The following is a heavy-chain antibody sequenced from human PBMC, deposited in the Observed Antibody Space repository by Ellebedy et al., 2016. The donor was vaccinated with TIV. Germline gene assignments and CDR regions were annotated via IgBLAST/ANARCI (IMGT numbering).Heavy chain of an antibody. D-gene: IGHD1-1*01. CDR1: GGSVTSGPSY. Sequence: SETLSLTCSVSGGSVTSGPSYWGWVRQPPGKGLEYIGSIYYNGGTFYNPSLKSRVTISVDTSKNQFFLRLNDVTAADTGVYYCATYKMKYTPFDFWGQGTLVTVSS. V-gene: IGHV4-39*01. CDR3: ATYKMKYTPFDF. CDR2: IYYNGGT. J-gene: IGHJ4*02.